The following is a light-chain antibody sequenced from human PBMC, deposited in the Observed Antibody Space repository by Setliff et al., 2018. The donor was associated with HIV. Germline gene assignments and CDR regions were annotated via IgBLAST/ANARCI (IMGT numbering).Light chain of an antibody. CDR3: CSYGRGDIWI. CDR1: SSDVGSPLSS. Sequence: QSVLTQPASVSGAPGQSINISCTGSSSDVGSPLSSVTGYQQNPGEVPKLLIFEVTRRPSGISDRFSASNSGNTASLTISGLQTEDEADYYCCSYGRGDIWIFGGGTKVTVL. CDR2: EVT. J-gene: IGLJ2*01. V-gene: IGLV2-23*02.